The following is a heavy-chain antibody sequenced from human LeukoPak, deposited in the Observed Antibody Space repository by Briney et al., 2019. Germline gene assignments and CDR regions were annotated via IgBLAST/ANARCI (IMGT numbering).Heavy chain of an antibody. CDR1: GFTFSSYA. CDR3: ARPLMYYFSSETYYWFDP. J-gene: IGHJ5*02. D-gene: IGHD3-10*01. Sequence: GGSLRLSCAASGFTFSSYAMSWVRQAPGKGLEWVSSISWNSGGVAYADSVKGRFTISRDNAKNSLYLQMNSLRAEDTAMYYCARPLMYYFSSETYYWFDPWGQGTLVTVSS. V-gene: IGHV3-21*01. CDR2: ISWNSGGV.